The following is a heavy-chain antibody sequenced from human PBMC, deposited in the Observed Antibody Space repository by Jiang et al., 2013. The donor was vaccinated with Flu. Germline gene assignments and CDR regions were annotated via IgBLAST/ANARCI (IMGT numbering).Heavy chain of an antibody. CDR3: AKDRGDGYNGYDAFDI. D-gene: IGHD5-24*01. CDR1: GFTFSSYA. Sequence: LLESGGGLVQPGGSLRLSCVASGFTFSSYAMSWVRQAPGKGLEWVSAISGSGGSTYYADSVKGRFTISRDNSKNTLYLQMNSLRAEDTAVYYCAKDRGDGYNGYDAFDIWGQGTMVTVSS. CDR2: ISGSGGST. J-gene: IGHJ3*02. V-gene: IGHV3-23*01.